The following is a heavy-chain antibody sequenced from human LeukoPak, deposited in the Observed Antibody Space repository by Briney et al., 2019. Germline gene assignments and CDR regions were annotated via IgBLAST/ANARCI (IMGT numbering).Heavy chain of an antibody. J-gene: IGHJ4*02. CDR1: GFTFSSYA. D-gene: IGHD3-22*01. V-gene: IGHV3-30*04. CDR2: ISYDGSNK. CDR3: ASPRQYYYDSSGYYPGGFGY. Sequence: GGSLRLSCAASGFTFSSYAMHWVRQAPGKGLEWVAVISYDGSNKYYADSVKGRFTISRDNSKNTLYLQMNSLRAEDTAVYYCASPRQYYYDSSGYYPGGFGYWGQGTLVTVSS.